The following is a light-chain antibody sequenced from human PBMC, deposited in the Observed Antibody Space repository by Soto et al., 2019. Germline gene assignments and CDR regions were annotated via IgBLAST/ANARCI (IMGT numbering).Light chain of an antibody. Sequence: QSVLTQSPSASSSRGSSVKLTCTLSRGHRSYDIALHQQPPQKGPRYLMEVHSAGIHTKGDGIPDRCSGSSSVAERYLTSSSLQSEDEADYYCQPCSTGYWVFGGGTKLTVL. V-gene: IGLV4-69*01. CDR3: QPCSTGYWV. CDR2: VHSAGIH. J-gene: IGLJ3*02. CDR1: RGHRSYD.